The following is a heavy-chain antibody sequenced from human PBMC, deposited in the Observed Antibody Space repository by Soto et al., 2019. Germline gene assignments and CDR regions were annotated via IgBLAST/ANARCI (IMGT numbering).Heavy chain of an antibody. CDR2: ISSDGGDK. D-gene: IGHD2-15*01. CDR1: GFTFSNFG. V-gene: IGHV3-30*18. J-gene: IGHJ4*02. CDR3: VKGSEVARQELDH. Sequence: QVQLVESGGGVVQPGRSPRLSCAASGFTFSNFGMHWVRQAPGKGLEWVAAISSDGGDKYYSHSVKDRFTISRDNSKNTLFLQMNSLRVEDMAVYYCVKGSEVARQELDHWGQGILVTVSS.